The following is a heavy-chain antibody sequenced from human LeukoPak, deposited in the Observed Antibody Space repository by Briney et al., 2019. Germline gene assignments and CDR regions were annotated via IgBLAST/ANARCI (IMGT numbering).Heavy chain of an antibody. CDR1: GFTFDDYA. J-gene: IGHJ4*02. Sequence: GRSLRLSCAASGFTFDDYAMHWVRQAPGKGLEWVSSISWNSGSIGYADSVKGRFTISRDNAQNSLYLQMNSLRAEDTAVYYCASWEASTNYWGQGTLVTVSS. D-gene: IGHD1-26*01. V-gene: IGHV3-9*01. CDR2: ISWNSGSI. CDR3: ASWEASTNY.